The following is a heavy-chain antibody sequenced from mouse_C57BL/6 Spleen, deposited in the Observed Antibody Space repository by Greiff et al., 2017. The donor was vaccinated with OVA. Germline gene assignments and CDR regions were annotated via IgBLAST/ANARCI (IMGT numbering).Heavy chain of an antibody. CDR3: ARSGLYYYGSSYGFDY. J-gene: IGHJ2*01. D-gene: IGHD1-1*01. Sequence: VQLQQPGAELVKPGASVKMSCKASGYTFTSYWITWVKQRPGQGLEWIGDIYPGSGSTNYNEKFKSKATLTVDTSSSTAYMQLSSLTSEDSAVYYCARSGLYYYGSSYGFDYWGQGTTLTVSS. V-gene: IGHV1-55*01. CDR1: GYTFTSYW. CDR2: IYPGSGST.